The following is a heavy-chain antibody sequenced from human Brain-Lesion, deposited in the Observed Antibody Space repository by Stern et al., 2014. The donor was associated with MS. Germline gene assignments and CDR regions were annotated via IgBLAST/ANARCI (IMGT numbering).Heavy chain of an antibody. V-gene: IGHV4-39*02. CDR1: GGSVSSTSYA. CDR2: LYYSGNT. Sequence: VQLVESGPGLVKPSETLSLTCTVAGGSVSSTSYAWAWIRQPPGKGLGWIGTLYYSGNTYYRPSPNSRLPISLTPFKHQFSPPLRSVTAADTAVYYCAGEEDIRYCSGGSCTGNWFDPWGQGTLVTVSS. D-gene: IGHD2-15*01. J-gene: IGHJ5*02. CDR3: AGEEDIRYCSGGSCTGNWFDP.